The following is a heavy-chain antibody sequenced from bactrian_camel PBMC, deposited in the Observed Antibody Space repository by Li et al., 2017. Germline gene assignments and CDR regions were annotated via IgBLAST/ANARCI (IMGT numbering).Heavy chain of an antibody. J-gene: IGHJ4*01. Sequence: QVQLVESGGGSVQIGGSLTLACAASRGFDDADAEWGWFRQAPGKGREGVASIASDGGTSYADSVKGRFTISKDNAKNTLYLQMDSLKPEDTAMYYCAAKRTNWCGRLLGPDEYDHWGQGTQVTVS. D-gene: IGHD7*01. CDR3: AAKRTNWCGRLLGPDEYDH. CDR1: RGFDDADAE. V-gene: IGHV3S63*01. CDR2: IASDGGT.